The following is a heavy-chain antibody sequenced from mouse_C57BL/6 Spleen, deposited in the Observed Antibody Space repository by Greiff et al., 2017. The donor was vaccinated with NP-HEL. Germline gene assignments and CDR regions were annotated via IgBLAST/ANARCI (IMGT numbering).Heavy chain of an antibody. Sequence: QVQLQQSGAELVKPGASVKISCKASGYAFSSYWLNWVKQRPGKGLEWLGQIYPGDGDTNYNGKFKGKATLTADKSSSTAYMQLSSLTSEDSAVYFCARFDNLYAMDYWGQGTSVTVSS. V-gene: IGHV1-80*01. J-gene: IGHJ4*01. CDR3: ARFDNLYAMDY. CDR2: IYPGDGDT. CDR1: GYAFSSYW.